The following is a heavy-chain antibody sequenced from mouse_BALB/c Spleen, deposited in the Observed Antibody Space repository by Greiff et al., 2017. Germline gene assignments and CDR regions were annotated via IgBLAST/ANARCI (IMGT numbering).Heavy chain of an antibody. D-gene: IGHD4-1*01. J-gene: IGHJ3*01. CDR3: TRSWDGGFAY. V-gene: IGHV1S81*02. CDR1: GYTFTSYY. CDR2: INPSNGGT. Sequence: LQQPGAELVKPGASVKLSCKASGYTFTSYYMYWVKQRPGQGLEWIGGINPSNGGTNFNEKFKSKATLTVDKSSSTAYMQLSSLTSEDSAVYYCTRSWDGGFAYWGQGTLVTVSA.